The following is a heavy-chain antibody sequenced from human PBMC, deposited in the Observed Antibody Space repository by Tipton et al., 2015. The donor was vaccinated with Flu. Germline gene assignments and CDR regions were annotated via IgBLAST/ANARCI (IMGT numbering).Heavy chain of an antibody. Sequence: SLRLSCTGSGFKFGDYYMSWIRQAPGKGLEWVSYISENGRAIYYTDSVKGRFTISRDNADNSVHLQMNSLRGDDTAVYYCARERRRSGYTDWGQGTLVNVSS. V-gene: IGHV3-11*01. CDR2: ISENGRAI. D-gene: IGHD3-3*01. CDR3: ARERRRSGYTD. J-gene: IGHJ4*02. CDR1: GFKFGDYY.